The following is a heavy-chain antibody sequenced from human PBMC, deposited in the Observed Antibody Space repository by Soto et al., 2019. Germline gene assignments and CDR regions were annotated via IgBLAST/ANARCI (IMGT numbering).Heavy chain of an antibody. CDR2: ISYDGSNK. CDR1: GFTFSSYA. CDR3: ARDSVTILGVVTPYYYGMDV. J-gene: IGHJ6*02. Sequence: LRLSCAASGFTFSSYAMHWVRQAPGKGLEWVAVISYDGSNKYYADSVKGRFTISRDNSKNTLYLQMNSLRAEDTAVYYCARDSVTILGVVTPYYYGMDVWGQGTTVTGLL. D-gene: IGHD3-3*01. V-gene: IGHV3-30-3*01.